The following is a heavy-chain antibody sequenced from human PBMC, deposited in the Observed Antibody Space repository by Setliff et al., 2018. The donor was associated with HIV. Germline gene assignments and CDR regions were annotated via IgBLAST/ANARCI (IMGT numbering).Heavy chain of an antibody. D-gene: IGHD3-10*01. CDR2: IIPIFGTA. CDR1: GGTFSSYA. V-gene: IGHV1-69*13. J-gene: IGHJ4*02. Sequence: AASVKVSCKASGGTFSSYAISWVRQAPGQGLEWMGGIIPIFGTANYAQKFQGRVTITADESTSTAYMELSSLRSEDTAVYYCARARRSSMVRGTYFDYWGQGTLVTVSS. CDR3: ARARRSSMVRGTYFDY.